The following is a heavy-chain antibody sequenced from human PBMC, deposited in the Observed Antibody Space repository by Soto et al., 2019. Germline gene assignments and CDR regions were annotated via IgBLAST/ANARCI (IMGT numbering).Heavy chain of an antibody. J-gene: IGHJ6*02. Sequence: QVQLVQSGAEVKKPGSSVKVSCKASGGTFSSYAISRVRQAPGQGLEWMGGIIPIFDTADYAQKFQGRVTITAXXXTXPAYMELSSLRSEDTAVYYCAGHSSGVPGYYYGMDVWGQGTTVTVSS. CDR3: AGHSSGVPGYYYGMDV. CDR1: GGTFSSYA. CDR2: IIPIFDTA. D-gene: IGHD3-22*01. V-gene: IGHV1-69*14.